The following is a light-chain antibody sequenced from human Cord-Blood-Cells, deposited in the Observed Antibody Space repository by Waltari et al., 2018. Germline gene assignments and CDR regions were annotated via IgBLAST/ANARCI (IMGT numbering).Light chain of an antibody. V-gene: IGKV1-6*01. J-gene: IGKJ3*01. CDR3: LQDYNYPLT. Sequence: AIQMTQSPSSLSASVGDRVTITCRASQGIRNDLGCYQQKPGKDPKLLIYAASSLQSGVPSRFSGSGSGTDFTLTISSLQPEDFATYYCLQDYNYPLTFGPGTKVDIK. CDR1: QGIRND. CDR2: AAS.